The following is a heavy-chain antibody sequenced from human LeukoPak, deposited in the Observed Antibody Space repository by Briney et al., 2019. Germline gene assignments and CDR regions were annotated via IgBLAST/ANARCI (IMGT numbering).Heavy chain of an antibody. CDR3: ARQYSSSSHFDY. J-gene: IGHJ4*02. V-gene: IGHV4-4*09. Sequence: SETLSLTCTISGGSISSYYWSWIRQPPGKGLEWIGYIYTSGSTNYNPSLKSRVTISEDTSKNQFSLKLSSVTAADTAVYYCARQYSSSSHFDYWGQGTLVTVSS. CDR1: GGSISSYY. CDR2: IYTSGST. D-gene: IGHD6-6*01.